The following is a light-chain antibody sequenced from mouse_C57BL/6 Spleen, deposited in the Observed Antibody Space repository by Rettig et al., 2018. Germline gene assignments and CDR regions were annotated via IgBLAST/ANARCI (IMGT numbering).Light chain of an antibody. CDR2: YAS. V-gene: IGKV5-48*01. J-gene: IGKJ5*01. Sequence: WYQQRTNGSPRLLIKYASESISGIPSRFSGSGSGTDFTLSINSVESEDIADYYCQQSNSWPLTFGAGTKLELK. CDR3: QQSNSWPLT.